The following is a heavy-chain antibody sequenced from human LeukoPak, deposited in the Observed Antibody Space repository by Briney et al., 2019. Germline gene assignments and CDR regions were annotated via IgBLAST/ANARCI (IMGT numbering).Heavy chain of an antibody. CDR3: AREMGEYYYDSSGYYDAFDI. CDR1: GGSISSGYY. CDR2: IYHSGST. J-gene: IGHJ3*02. D-gene: IGHD3-22*01. V-gene: IGHV4-38-2*02. Sequence: SETLSLTCTVSGGSISSGYYWGWIRQPPGKGLEWIGSIYHSGSTYYNPSLKSRVTISVDTSKNQFSLKLSSVTAADTAVYYCAREMGEYYYDSSGYYDAFDIWGQGTMVTVSS.